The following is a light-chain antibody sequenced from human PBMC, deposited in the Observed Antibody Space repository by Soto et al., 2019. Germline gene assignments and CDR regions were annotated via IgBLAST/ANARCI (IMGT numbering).Light chain of an antibody. J-gene: IGLJ1*01. Sequence: QSVLTQPASVSGSPGQSITISCTGTSNDVGAYNYVSWYQQHPGNAPKLMIYEVSYRPSGVSDRFSSSKSGNTASLTISGLQAEDEADYYCSSYTTSSTEVFGIGTKLTVL. CDR1: SNDVGAYNY. V-gene: IGLV2-14*01. CDR3: SSYTTSSTEV. CDR2: EVS.